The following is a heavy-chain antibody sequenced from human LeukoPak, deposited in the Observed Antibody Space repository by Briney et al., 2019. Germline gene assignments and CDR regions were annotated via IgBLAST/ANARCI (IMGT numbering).Heavy chain of an antibody. Sequence: GGSLRLSCAASGFTFSNAWMSWVRQAPGKGLEWVGRIKSKTDGGTTDYAAPVKGRFTISRDDSKNTLYLQMNSLKTEVTAVDYCTTDCDWSPDPYGMDVWGQGTTVTVSS. J-gene: IGHJ6*02. CDR3: TTDCDWSPDPYGMDV. CDR1: GFTFSNAW. CDR2: IKSKTDGGTT. D-gene: IGHD3-9*01. V-gene: IGHV3-15*01.